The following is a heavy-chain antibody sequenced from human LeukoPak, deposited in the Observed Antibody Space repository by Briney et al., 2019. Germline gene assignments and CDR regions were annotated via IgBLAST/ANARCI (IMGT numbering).Heavy chain of an antibody. D-gene: IGHD2-21*01. Sequence: PGGSLRLSCAASGFTFSSYAMSWVRQAPGKGLEYVSAISSNGGSTYYANSVKGRFTISRDNSKNTLYLQMGSLRAEDMAVYYCARAYSDYYYYGMDVWGQGTTVTVSS. V-gene: IGHV3-64*01. CDR1: GFTFSSYA. J-gene: IGHJ6*02. CDR3: ARAYSDYYYYGMDV. CDR2: ISSNGGST.